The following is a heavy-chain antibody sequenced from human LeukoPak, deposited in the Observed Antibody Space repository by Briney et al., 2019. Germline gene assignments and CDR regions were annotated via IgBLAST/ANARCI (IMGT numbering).Heavy chain of an antibody. Sequence: GGSLRLSCAASGFTFSSYSMNCFRHVPGKGLEWVSYISSSSSSIYYADSVRGRFTISRDNTKNSLYLQMTSLRDEDTAVYYCARGVIYFDYWGQGTLVTVSS. CDR3: ARGVIYFDY. CDR2: ISSSSSSI. D-gene: IGHD2/OR15-2a*01. J-gene: IGHJ4*02. CDR1: GFTFSSYS. V-gene: IGHV3-48*02.